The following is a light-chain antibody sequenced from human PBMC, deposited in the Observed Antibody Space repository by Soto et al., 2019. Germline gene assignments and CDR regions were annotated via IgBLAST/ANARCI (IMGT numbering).Light chain of an antibody. CDR3: QHYENWPLYT. CDR1: QNVRNN. J-gene: IGKJ2*01. V-gene: IGKV3-15*01. Sequence: EIVMTQSPATLSVSPGDRATLSCRASQNVRNNLAWYQQKPGQAPRLLIYGASTRATGIPARFSGSGSGTEFTLTISRLQSEDFAVYYYQHYENWPLYTFGQGTKLEIK. CDR2: GAS.